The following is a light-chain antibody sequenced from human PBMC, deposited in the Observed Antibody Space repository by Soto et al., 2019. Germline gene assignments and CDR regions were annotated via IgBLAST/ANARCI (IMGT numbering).Light chain of an antibody. J-gene: IGLJ2*01. CDR3: GTWDSTLRAVV. Sequence: QSVLTQPPSVSAAPGLKVTISCSGSISNIGVNYVSWYQQVPGTAPKLLIYEHNKRPSGIPDRFSGSTSGTSATLGITGLQTGDEGDYYCGTWDSTLRAVVFGGGTKVTVL. CDR1: ISNIGVNY. V-gene: IGLV1-51*01. CDR2: EHN.